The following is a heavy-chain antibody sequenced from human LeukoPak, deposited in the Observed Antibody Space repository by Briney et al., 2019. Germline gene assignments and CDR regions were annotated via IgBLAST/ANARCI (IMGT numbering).Heavy chain of an antibody. V-gene: IGHV3-48*01. CDR2: ISRTSSTI. CDR1: GFTFSDYT. J-gene: IGHJ4*02. D-gene: IGHD6-13*01. CDR3: ATRIAVGGY. Sequence: GGSLRLSCAASGFTFSDYTMNWVRQAPGKGLEWVSYISRTSSTITYADSVKGRFTISRDNAKNSLYLQMNSLRAEDTALYYCATRIAVGGYWGQGTLVTVSS.